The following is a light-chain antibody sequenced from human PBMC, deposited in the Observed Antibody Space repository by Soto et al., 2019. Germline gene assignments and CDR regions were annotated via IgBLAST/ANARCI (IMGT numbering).Light chain of an antibody. CDR2: EGS. V-gene: IGLV2-23*01. J-gene: IGLJ3*02. CDR3: CSYAGSSTWV. Sequence: QSALTQPASVSGSPGQSITISCTGTSSDVGSYNLVSWYQQHPGKAPKLMIYEGSKRPPGVSNRFSGSKSGNTASLTISGLQAEDEADYYCCSYAGSSTWVFGGRTKVTVL. CDR1: SSDVGSYNL.